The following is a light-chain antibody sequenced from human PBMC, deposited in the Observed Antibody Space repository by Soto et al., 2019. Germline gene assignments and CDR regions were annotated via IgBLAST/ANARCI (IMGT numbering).Light chain of an antibody. CDR3: SSYTSSSTLI. CDR2: GVT. Sequence: QSALTQPASVSGSAGQSITISCSGTMRDVGAYNLVSWYQQHPGTAPKLLIYGVTDRPSGVSHRFSGSRSDSTASLTISGLQAEDEADYYCSSYTSSSTLIFGGGTKLTV. J-gene: IGLJ2*01. CDR1: MRDVGAYNL. V-gene: IGLV2-14*01.